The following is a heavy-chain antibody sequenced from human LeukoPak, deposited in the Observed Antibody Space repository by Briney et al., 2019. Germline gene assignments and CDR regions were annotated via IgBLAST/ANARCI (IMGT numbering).Heavy chain of an antibody. Sequence: GGSLRLSCAASGFTFSSYAMSWVRQAPGKGLEWVSAISGSGGSTYYADSVKGRFTISRDNSKNTLYLQMNSLRAEDTAVYYCAKDFEDYYYYGMDVWGQGTPVTVSS. J-gene: IGHJ6*02. CDR1: GFTFSSYA. CDR2: ISGSGGST. CDR3: AKDFEDYYYYGMDV. V-gene: IGHV3-23*01.